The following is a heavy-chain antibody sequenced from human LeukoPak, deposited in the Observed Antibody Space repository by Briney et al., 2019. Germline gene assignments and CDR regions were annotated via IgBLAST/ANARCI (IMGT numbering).Heavy chain of an antibody. D-gene: IGHD3-10*01. V-gene: IGHV4-59*01. Sequence: SETLSLTCTVSGGSISSYYWSWIRQPPGKGLEWIGYIYYSGSTNYNPSRKSRVTISLDTSKNQISLTLSSVTAADTAVYYCARDLGSGTYYNEDWYFDLWGRGTLVTVSS. CDR3: ARDLGSGTYYNEDWYFDL. CDR1: GGSISSYY. J-gene: IGHJ2*01. CDR2: IYYSGST.